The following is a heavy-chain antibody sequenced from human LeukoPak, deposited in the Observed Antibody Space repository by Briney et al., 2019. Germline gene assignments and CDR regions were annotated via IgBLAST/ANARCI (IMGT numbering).Heavy chain of an antibody. CDR2: IWYDGSNK. V-gene: IGHV3-33*01. CDR3: VTTVTAGEFDY. CDR1: GFTFGSYG. D-gene: IGHD4-17*01. J-gene: IGHJ4*02. Sequence: GGSLRLSCAASGFTFGSYGMHWVRQAPGKGLEWVAVIWYDGSNKYYADSVKGRFTISRDNSKNTLYLQMNSLRAEDTAVYYCVTTVTAGEFDYWGQGTLVTVSS.